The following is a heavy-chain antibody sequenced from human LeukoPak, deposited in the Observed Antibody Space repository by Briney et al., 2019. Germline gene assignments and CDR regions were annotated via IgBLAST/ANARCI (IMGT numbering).Heavy chain of an antibody. V-gene: IGHV3-53*01. Sequence: GGSLRLSCAASGFTVSSSYMSWVRQAPGKGLEWVSVIYSGGSTYYADSVKGRFTISRDNSKNTLYLQMNSLRAEDTAVYYCASMPYDYGDTGGYWGQGALVTVSS. CDR2: IYSGGST. CDR3: ASMPYDYGDTGGY. J-gene: IGHJ4*02. CDR1: GFTVSSSY. D-gene: IGHD4-17*01.